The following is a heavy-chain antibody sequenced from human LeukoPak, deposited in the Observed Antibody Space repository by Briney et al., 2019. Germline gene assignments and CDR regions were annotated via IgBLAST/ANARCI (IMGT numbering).Heavy chain of an antibody. CDR2: ISSSSTTI. V-gene: IGHV3-48*01. D-gene: IGHD3-22*01. CDR3: ARDHHRRLYDSQARDTFDF. CDR1: GFTFSSYS. J-gene: IGHJ3*01. Sequence: PGGSLRLSCAASGFTFSSYSMNWARQAPGKGLEWVSYISSSSTTIYYADSVKGRFTISRDNAKNSLYLQMNSLRAEDTAVYYCARDHHRRLYDSQARDTFDFWGQGTMVTVSS.